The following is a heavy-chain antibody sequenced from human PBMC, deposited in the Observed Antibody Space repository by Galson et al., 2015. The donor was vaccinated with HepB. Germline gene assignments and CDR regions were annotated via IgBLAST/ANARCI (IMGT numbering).Heavy chain of an antibody. CDR1: GYSFTSYW. CDR2: IYPGDSDT. D-gene: IGHD4-17*01. Sequence: QSGAEVKKPGESLKISCKGSGYSFTSYWIGWVRQMPGKGLEWMGIIYPGDSDTRYSPSFQGQVTISADKSISTAYLQWSSLKASDTAMYYCASLHDYGDYGSYFQHWGQGTLVTVSS. J-gene: IGHJ1*01. CDR3: ASLHDYGDYGSYFQH. V-gene: IGHV5-51*01.